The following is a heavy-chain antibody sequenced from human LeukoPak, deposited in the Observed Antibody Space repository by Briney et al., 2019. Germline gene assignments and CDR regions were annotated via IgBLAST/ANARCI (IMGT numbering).Heavy chain of an antibody. Sequence: SYISSRSSNIYYADSVKGRFTISRDNAKNSLYLQMNSLRDEDTAVYYCARIPGGYYYGMDDWGQGTTVTVSS. CDR2: ISSRSSNI. J-gene: IGHJ6*02. CDR3: ARIPGGYYYGMDD. D-gene: IGHD3-16*01. V-gene: IGHV3-48*02.